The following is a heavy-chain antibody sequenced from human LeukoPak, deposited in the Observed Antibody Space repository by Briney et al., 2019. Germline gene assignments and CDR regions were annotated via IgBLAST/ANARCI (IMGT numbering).Heavy chain of an antibody. CDR3: ATVWFGELLGGSDAFDI. CDR1: GGTFSSYA. CDR2: IIPIFGTA. J-gene: IGHJ3*02. Sequence: SVKVSCKASGGTFSSYATSWVRRAPGQGLEWMGGIIPIFGTANYAQKFQGRVTITADESTSTAYMELSSLRSEDTAVYYCATVWFGELLGGSDAFDIWGQGTMVTVSS. V-gene: IGHV1-69*01. D-gene: IGHD3-10*01.